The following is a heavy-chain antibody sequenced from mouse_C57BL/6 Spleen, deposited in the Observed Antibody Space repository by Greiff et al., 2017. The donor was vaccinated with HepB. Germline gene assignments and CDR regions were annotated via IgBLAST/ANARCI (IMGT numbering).Heavy chain of an antibody. V-gene: IGHV1-22*01. Sequence: VQLQQSGPELVKPGASVKMSCKASGYTFTDYNMHWVKQSHGKSLEWIGYINPNNGGTSYNQKFKGKATLTVNKSSSTAYMELRSLTSEDSAVYYCAPVYYGPYYFDYWGQGTTLTVSS. J-gene: IGHJ2*01. D-gene: IGHD1-1*01. CDR3: APVYYGPYYFDY. CDR2: INPNNGGT. CDR1: GYTFTDYN.